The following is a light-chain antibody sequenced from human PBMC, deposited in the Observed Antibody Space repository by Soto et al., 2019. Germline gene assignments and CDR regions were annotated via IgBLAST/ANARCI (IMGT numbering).Light chain of an antibody. CDR3: QTWDTGARVV. Sequence: QAVLTQSPSASASLGASVKLTCTPSSGHSSYAIAWHQQQPEKGPRYLMKLSSDGSHSKGDGIPDRFSGSSSGAERYLTISSLQSEDEADYYCQTWDTGARVVFGGGTKLTVL. J-gene: IGLJ2*01. V-gene: IGLV4-69*01. CDR2: LSSDGSH. CDR1: SGHSSYA.